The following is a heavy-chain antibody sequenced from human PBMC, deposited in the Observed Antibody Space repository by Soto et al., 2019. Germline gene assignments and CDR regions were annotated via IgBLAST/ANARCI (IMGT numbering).Heavy chain of an antibody. CDR1: GYTFTNYF. J-gene: IGHJ5*02. CDR3: ARVTLKAGNWFDP. CDR2: INPNSRCT. V-gene: IGHV1-2*02. Sequence: ASVRVTGMASGYTFTNYFIHWVRQAPGQGFEWMGWINPNSRCTNYARKFQGRVTMTRDTSNSTAYMELRGLRSDDTAVYYCARVTLKAGNWFDPWGQGTLVTVSS.